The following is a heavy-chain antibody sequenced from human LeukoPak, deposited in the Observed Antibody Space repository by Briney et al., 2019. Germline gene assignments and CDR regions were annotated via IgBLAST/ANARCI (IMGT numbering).Heavy chain of an antibody. J-gene: IGHJ4*02. CDR1: GFSLTTSGVG. D-gene: IGHD5-12*01. V-gene: IGHV2-5*02. Sequence: SGPTLVKPTQTLTLTCTFSGFSLTTSGVGVGWIRQPPGKALEWLAFIYWDDDERYRPSLKSRLTISKDTSKNQVVLTMTDMDLVDTATYYCVHGRYGGNLAYWGQGTRVTVSS. CDR3: VHGRYGGNLAY. CDR2: IYWDDDE.